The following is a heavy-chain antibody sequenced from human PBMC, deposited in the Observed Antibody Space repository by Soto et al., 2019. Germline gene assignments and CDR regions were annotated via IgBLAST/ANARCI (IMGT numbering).Heavy chain of an antibody. D-gene: IGHD1-1*01. CDR2: ISSSSFSI. CDR1: GFTFSSYS. V-gene: IGHV3-21*02. J-gene: IGHJ6*02. Sequence: EVQLVESGGGLVKPGGSLRLSCAASGFTFSSYSMNWVRQAPGKGLEWVSSISSSSFSINYADSVKGRFSISRDNAQNSLHLQMNNLRAEYTAVYYCARNESSNIYGMDVWGHGTTVTVSS. CDR3: ARNESSNIYGMDV.